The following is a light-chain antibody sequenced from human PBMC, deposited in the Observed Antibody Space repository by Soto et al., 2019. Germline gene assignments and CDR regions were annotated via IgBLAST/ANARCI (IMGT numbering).Light chain of an antibody. V-gene: IGLV2-11*01. CDR1: SSDVGGYNS. CDR2: DVI. CDR3: CSYVGSYSYV. J-gene: IGLJ1*01. Sequence: QYVLTQARSVSGSPGQSVTVSCIGTSSDVGGYNSVSWYQEHPGKAPKLMIYDVIKRPSGVPDRFSGSKSSNTASPTISGLLAEDEADYYCCSYVGSYSYVFGTGTKVTVL.